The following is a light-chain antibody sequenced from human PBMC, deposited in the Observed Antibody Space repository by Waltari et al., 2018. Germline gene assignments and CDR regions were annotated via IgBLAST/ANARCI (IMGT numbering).Light chain of an antibody. CDR3: QSYVSPGWV. Sequence: NFMLTQPQSVSESPGKTVTISCTRNSGSLASTYVQSFQQRPCRSPTTLIFEDDKRPSVVPDRFPGSIDSSSNSASLTISGLKNEDEADYYCQSYVSPGWVFGGGTKLTVL. CDR2: EDD. V-gene: IGLV6-57*01. CDR1: SGSLASTY. J-gene: IGLJ3*02.